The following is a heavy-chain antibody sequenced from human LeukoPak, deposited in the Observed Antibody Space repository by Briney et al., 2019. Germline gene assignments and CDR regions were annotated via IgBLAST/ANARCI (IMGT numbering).Heavy chain of an antibody. J-gene: IGHJ6*03. CDR3: ARDYYDSSGYLYYYYYMDV. CDR1: GGFIISNSYY. D-gene: IGHD3-22*01. V-gene: IGHV4-39*07. CDR2: IYYSGST. Sequence: PSETLSLTCTVSGGFIISNSYYWGWIRQPPGKGLEWIGSIYYSGSTYYNPSLKSRVTISVDTSKNQFSLKLSSVTAADTAVYYCARDYYDSSGYLYYYYYMDVWGKGTTVTVSS.